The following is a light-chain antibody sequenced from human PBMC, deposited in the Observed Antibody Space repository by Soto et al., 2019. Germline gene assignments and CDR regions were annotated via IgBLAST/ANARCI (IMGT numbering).Light chain of an antibody. CDR3: AAWDVSLVV. CDR2: RDN. CDR1: SSNIGPNT. J-gene: IGLJ2*01. Sequence: QSVLTQPPSASGTPGQRVTISCSGSSSNIGPNTVIWYQQLPGAAPKLIIYRDNQRPSGVPDRFAGSKSGTSASLAISGLQSEDEADYYCAAWDVSLVVFGGGTKLTVL. V-gene: IGLV1-44*01.